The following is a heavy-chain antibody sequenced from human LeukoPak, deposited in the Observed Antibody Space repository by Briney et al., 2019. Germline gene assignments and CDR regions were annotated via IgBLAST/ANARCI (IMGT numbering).Heavy chain of an antibody. J-gene: IGHJ3*02. Sequence: SETLSLTCTVSGGPISSYYWSWIRQPPGKGLEWIGYIYYSGSTNYNPSLKSRVTISVDTSKNQFSLKLSSVTAADTAVYYCARQPAGTAAFDIWAQGTMVIVSA. CDR1: GGPISSYY. D-gene: IGHD1-14*01. CDR3: ARQPAGTAAFDI. V-gene: IGHV4-59*08. CDR2: IYYSGST.